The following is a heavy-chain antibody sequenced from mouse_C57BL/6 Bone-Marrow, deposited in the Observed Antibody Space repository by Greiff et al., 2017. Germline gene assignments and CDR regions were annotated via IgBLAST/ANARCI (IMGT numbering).Heavy chain of an antibody. CDR3: ARLTGGY. Sequence: EVQLQQSGPELVKPGASVKISCKASGYTFTDYYMNWVKKSHGKSLEWIGDINPNNGGTSYNQKFKGKATLTVDKSSSTAYMELRSLTSEDSAVYYCARLTGGYWGQGTTLTVSS. CDR1: GYTFTDYY. J-gene: IGHJ2*01. V-gene: IGHV1-26*01. CDR2: INPNNGGT.